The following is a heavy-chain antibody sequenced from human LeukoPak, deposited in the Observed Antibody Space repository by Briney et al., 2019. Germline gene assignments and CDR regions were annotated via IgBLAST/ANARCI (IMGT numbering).Heavy chain of an antibody. D-gene: IGHD6-19*01. CDR1: GFTFSSYA. J-gene: IGHJ5*02. V-gene: IGHV3-23*01. CDR2: ISGSGGST. Sequence: GGSLRLSCAASGFTFSSYAMSWVRQAPGKGLEWVSAISGSGGSTYYADSVKGRFTISRDNSKNTLYLQMNSLRAEDTAVYYCAKDWQYSSGWSINWFDPWGQGTLVTVSS. CDR3: AKDWQYSSGWSINWFDP.